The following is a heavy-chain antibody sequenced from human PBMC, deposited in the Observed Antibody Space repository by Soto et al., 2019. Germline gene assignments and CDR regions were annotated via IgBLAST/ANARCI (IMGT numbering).Heavy chain of an antibody. CDR1: GYSFTSYW. J-gene: IGHJ6*02. CDR3: ASLPSERDDYYYYGMDV. CDR2: IDPSDSYT. V-gene: IGHV5-10-1*01. Sequence: PGESLKISCKGSGYSFTSYWISWVRQMPGKGLEWMGRIDPSDSYTNYSPSFQGHVTISADKSISTAYLQWSSLKASDTAMYYCASLPSERDDYYYYGMDVWGQGTTVTVSS.